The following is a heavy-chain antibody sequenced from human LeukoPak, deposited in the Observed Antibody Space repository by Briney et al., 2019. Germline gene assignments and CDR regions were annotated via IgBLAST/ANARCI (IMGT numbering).Heavy chain of an antibody. J-gene: IGHJ4*02. V-gene: IGHV3-53*01. D-gene: IGHD6-19*01. Sequence: SGGSLRLSCAASGFTVSSNYMSWVRQAPGKGLEWVSVIYSGGTTYYADSVKGRFTLSRDNSKNTLYLQMNSLRTEDTAVYYCARPGLATPFGYWGQGTLVTVSS. CDR1: GFTVSSNY. CDR3: ARPGLATPFGY. CDR2: IYSGGTT.